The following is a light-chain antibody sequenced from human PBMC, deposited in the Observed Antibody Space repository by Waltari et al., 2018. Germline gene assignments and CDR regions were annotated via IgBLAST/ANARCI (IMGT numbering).Light chain of an antibody. J-gene: IGLJ2*01. CDR3: FSQTLDGLVL. CDR2: DVT. Sequence: QSALTQPASVSGSPGQSITISCSGVGSAVGASDYVPWHQHHPGKAPQVIIYDVTNRPSGVSDRFSASKSANTASLTISRLQPEDEADYYCFSQTLDGLVLFGGGTRLTVL. V-gene: IGLV2-14*03. CDR1: GSAVGASDY.